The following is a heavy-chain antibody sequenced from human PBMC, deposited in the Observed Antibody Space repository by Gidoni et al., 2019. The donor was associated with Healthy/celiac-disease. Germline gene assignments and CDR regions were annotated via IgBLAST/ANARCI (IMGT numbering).Heavy chain of an antibody. J-gene: IGHJ4*02. CDR1: GVTFSSYA. CDR2: ISGSGGST. Sequence: EVQLLESGGGLVQPGGSLRLSCTASGVTFSSYAMTWVRQAPGKGLAWVSAISGSGGSTYYADSVKRLFAISSDNSNKTLYLQMNSLRAEDTAVYYCAKEVTLAAIDYWGQGTLVTVSS. CDR3: AKEVTLAAIDY. D-gene: IGHD2-15*01. V-gene: IGHV3-23*01.